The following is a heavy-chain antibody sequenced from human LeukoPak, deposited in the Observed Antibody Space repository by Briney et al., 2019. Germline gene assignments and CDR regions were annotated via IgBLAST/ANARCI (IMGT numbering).Heavy chain of an antibody. Sequence: ASVKVSCKASGYTLTSNYIHWVRQAPGQGLEWMGIINPSGGSTTYAQKFQGRVTMTRDTSTSTVYMELTSLRSEDTAVYYCAKERSDFFAYYYYLDVWGKGTTVTVS. CDR2: INPSGGST. D-gene: IGHD2-21*02. CDR3: AKERSDFFAYYYYLDV. V-gene: IGHV1-46*03. CDR1: GYTLTSNY. J-gene: IGHJ6*03.